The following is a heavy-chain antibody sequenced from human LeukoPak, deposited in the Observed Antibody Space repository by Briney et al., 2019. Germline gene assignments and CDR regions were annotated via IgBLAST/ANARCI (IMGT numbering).Heavy chain of an antibody. D-gene: IGHD4-17*01. J-gene: IGHJ4*02. CDR1: GGSITSSSYY. Sequence: SETLSLTCPVSGGSITSSSYYWGWIRQPPGKGLEWIGSIYYSGSTYYNPSLKSRVTISADTSKNQFSLKLSSVTAADTAVYYCARRGVTTQSFDHWGQGTLVTVSS. CDR3: ARRGVTTQSFDH. CDR2: IYYSGST. V-gene: IGHV4-39*01.